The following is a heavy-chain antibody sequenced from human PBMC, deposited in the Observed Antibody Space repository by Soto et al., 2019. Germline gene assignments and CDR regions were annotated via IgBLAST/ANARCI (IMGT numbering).Heavy chain of an antibody. CDR2: IYYSGST. Sequence: SETLSLTCTVSGGSISSYYWSWIRQPPGKGLEWIGYIYYSGSTNYNPSLKSRVTISVDTSKNQFSLKLSSVTAADTAVYYCARDRRGGDKSSRGNLLAPWGQGTLVTGSS. CDR3: ARDRRGGDKSSRGNLLAP. D-gene: IGHD2-21*02. CDR1: GGSISSYY. V-gene: IGHV4-59*01. J-gene: IGHJ5*02.